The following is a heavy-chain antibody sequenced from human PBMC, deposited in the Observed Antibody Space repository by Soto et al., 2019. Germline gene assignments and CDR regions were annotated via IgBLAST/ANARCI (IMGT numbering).Heavy chain of an antibody. CDR1: GYSPTSYW. D-gene: IGHD2-15*01. V-gene: IGHV5-10-1*01. J-gene: IGHJ6*01. Sequence: PRESLKISCNGSGYSPTSYWISWVRPMPGKGLEWMGRIDPSDSYTNYSPSFQGHVTISADKSISTAYLQWSSLKASDTAMYYCARHAPLGASGMDVWGQGTTVTVSS. CDR3: ARHAPLGASGMDV. CDR2: IDPSDSYT.